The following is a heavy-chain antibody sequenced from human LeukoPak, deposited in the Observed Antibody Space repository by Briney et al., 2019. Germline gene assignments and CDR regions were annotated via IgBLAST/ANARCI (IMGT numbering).Heavy chain of an antibody. V-gene: IGHV1-46*01. J-gene: IGHJ4*02. CDR2: INPSGGST. D-gene: IGHD2-2*02. CDR1: GYTFTSYY. CDR3: ARGEGIVVVPAAIRD. Sequence: GASVKVSCKASGYTFTSYYMHWVRQAPGQGLEWMGIINPSGGSTSYAQKFQGRVTITADESTSTAYMELSSLRSEDTAVYYCARGEGIVVVPAAIRDWGQGTLVTVSS.